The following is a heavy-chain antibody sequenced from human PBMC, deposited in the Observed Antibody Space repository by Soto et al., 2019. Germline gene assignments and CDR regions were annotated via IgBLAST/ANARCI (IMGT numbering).Heavy chain of an antibody. J-gene: IGHJ4*02. CDR2: INPNTGAT. Sequence: VASVKVSCKTSGSTFTVYYIHGVLQSPGQGLEWMGWINPNTGATLYAQKFQDRVTMTRDTSISTAYMELSGLTSEDTAVYFCAIGEWLSTSYFNFWGKGTLVTVSS. D-gene: IGHD3-3*01. V-gene: IGHV1-2*02. CDR3: AIGEWLSTSYFNF. CDR1: GSTFTVYY.